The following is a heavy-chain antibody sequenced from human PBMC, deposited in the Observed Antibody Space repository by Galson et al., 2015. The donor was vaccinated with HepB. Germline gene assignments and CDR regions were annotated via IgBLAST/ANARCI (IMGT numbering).Heavy chain of an antibody. V-gene: IGHV6-1*01. CDR3: ARDSSGWEV. CDR1: GDSVSTHSAS. CDR2: TYHRATWGS. J-gene: IGHJ4*02. D-gene: IGHD6-19*01. Sequence: CAISGDSVSTHSASWNWIRQSPSRGLEWLGRTYHRATWGSDYAVSVKSRITNNADTSKNHFSLQLNSVTPEDTAVYYCARDSSGWEVWGQGTLVTVSS.